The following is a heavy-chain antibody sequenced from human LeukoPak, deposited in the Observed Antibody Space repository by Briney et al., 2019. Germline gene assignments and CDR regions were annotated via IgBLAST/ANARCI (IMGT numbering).Heavy chain of an antibody. CDR2: ISSSGSTI. J-gene: IGHJ4*02. Sequence: GPLRLSCAASGFTFSDYYMSWVRQAPGKGLEWVSYISSSGSTIYYADSVKGRFTISRDNAKNSLYLQMNSLRAEDTAVYYCAREAVAADFNFDYWGQGTLVTVSS. V-gene: IGHV3-11*01. CDR3: AREAVAADFNFDY. D-gene: IGHD6-19*01. CDR1: GFTFSDYY.